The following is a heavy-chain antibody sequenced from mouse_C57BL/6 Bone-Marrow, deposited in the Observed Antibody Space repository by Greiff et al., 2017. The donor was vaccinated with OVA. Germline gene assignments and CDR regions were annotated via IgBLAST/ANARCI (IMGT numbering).Heavy chain of an antibody. J-gene: IGHJ4*01. V-gene: IGHV3-6*01. CDR1: GYSITSGYY. Sequence: EVKLMESGPGLVKPSQSLSLTCSVPGYSITSGYYWNWIRQFPGNKLEWMGYISYDGSNNYNPSLKNRISITRDTSKNQFFLKLNSVTTEDTATYYCAPLSYYYAMDYWGQGTSVTVSS. CDR3: APLSYYYAMDY. CDR2: ISYDGSN.